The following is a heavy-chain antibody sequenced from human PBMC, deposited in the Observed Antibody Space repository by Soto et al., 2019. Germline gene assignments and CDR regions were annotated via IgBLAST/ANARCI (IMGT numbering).Heavy chain of an antibody. CDR3: SRGGLAAAATDS. D-gene: IGHD2-2*01. CDR1: GFTFSSYG. Sequence: QVKLVESGGGVVQPGRSLRLSCAASGFTFSSYGMHWVRQAPGKGLEWVAIVWYDGSRQYYSDSVKGRFTISRDNSKNMVDLQMNSLRAEDTAVYYCSRGGLAAAATDSWGQGTLVTVSS. CDR2: VWYDGSRQ. J-gene: IGHJ4*02. V-gene: IGHV3-33*01.